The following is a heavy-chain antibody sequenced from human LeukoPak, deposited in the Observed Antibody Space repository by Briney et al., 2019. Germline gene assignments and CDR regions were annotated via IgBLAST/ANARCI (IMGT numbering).Heavy chain of an antibody. J-gene: IGHJ6*02. CDR1: GITFNTYW. D-gene: IGHD4-17*01. V-gene: IGHV3-7*01. CDR3: ARDDYGDYGEAGYYYYYYGMDV. CDR2: IKQDGSEK. Sequence: GGSLRLSCAASGITFNTYWMSWARQAPGKGLEWVANIKQDGSEKYYVDSVKGRFTISRDNTKNSLYLQMNSLRAEDTAVYYCARDDYGDYGEAGYYYYYYGMDVWGQGTTVTVSS.